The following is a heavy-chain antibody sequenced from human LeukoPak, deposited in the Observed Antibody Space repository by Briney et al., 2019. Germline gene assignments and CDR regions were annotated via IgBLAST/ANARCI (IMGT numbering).Heavy chain of an antibody. Sequence: SETLSLTCTVSGASITSRFWTWVRQPPGKGLEWIGYVSSTTSPTYHPSLESRVTMSLDTSKSQFSLRLASMTAADTAIYYCASDFTQGGGLLEDWGPGTLVVVSS. J-gene: IGHJ4*02. CDR2: VSSTTSP. V-gene: IGHV4-59*11. D-gene: IGHD3-3*01. CDR3: ASDFTQGGGLLED. CDR1: GASITSRF.